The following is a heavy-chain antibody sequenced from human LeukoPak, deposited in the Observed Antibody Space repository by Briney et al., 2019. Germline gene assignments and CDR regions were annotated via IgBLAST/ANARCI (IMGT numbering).Heavy chain of an antibody. Sequence: GGSLRLSCAASGFTFSSYAMHWVRQAPGKGLEWVAVISYDGSNKYYADSVKGRFTISRDNSKNTLYLQMNSLRAEDTAVYYCARESPAARGVFDYWGQGTLVTVSS. CDR2: ISYDGSNK. V-gene: IGHV3-30*04. CDR3: ARESPAARGVFDY. D-gene: IGHD2-2*01. J-gene: IGHJ4*02. CDR1: GFTFSSYA.